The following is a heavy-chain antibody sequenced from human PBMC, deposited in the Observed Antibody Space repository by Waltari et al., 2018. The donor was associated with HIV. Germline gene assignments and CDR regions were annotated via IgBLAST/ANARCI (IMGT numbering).Heavy chain of an antibody. CDR3: ARDDYDFWSGPRRDKNYGMDV. D-gene: IGHD3-3*01. Sequence: LVQSGGGLVQPGGSLRLSCAASGFSFSNYWMHWVRQSPWKGLEWGERINRDGGDATYADSVKGRFTVARDNAKNTLFLEMSSLRVEDTAVYYCARDDYDFWSGPRRDKNYGMDVWGQGTAVTVSS. CDR1: GFSFSNYW. V-gene: IGHV3-74*01. CDR2: INRDGGDA. J-gene: IGHJ6*02.